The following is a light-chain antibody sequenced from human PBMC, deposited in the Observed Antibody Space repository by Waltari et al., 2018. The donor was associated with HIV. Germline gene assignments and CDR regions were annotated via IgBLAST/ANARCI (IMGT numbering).Light chain of an antibody. CDR1: QGLSNY. J-gene: IGKJ4*02. CDR3: QQYHSAPRT. Sequence: DIQLTPSPSSLSASIGDRDTITCRASQGLSNYLAWYQPRQGKATKVLIYYATSVQSGVPTRFGGSISGTDFTLTISSLQPEDVATYYCQQYHSAPRTFGGGTKVEIK. CDR2: YAT. V-gene: IGKV1-27*01.